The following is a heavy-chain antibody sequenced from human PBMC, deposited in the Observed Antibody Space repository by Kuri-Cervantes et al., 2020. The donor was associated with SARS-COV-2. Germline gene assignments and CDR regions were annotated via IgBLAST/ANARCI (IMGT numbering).Heavy chain of an antibody. D-gene: IGHD5-12*01. V-gene: IGHV1-2*02. J-gene: IGHJ4*02. CDR2: INPNSGGT. Sequence: ASVKVSCKASGYIFSDYYIHWMRQAHGQGLEWMGWINPNSGGTNYAQKFQGRVTMTRDTSISTAYMELSRLRSDDTAVYYCARDPGSGYDYGFDYWGQGTLVTVSS. CDR3: ARDPGSGYDYGFDY. CDR1: GYIFSDYY.